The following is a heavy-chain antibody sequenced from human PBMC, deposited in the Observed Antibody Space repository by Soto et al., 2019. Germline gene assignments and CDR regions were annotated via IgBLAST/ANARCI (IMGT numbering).Heavy chain of an antibody. V-gene: IGHV1-18*01. CDR2: ISPYNGNT. J-gene: IGHJ6*02. CDR3: ARYCAGNACYSRHYYAMDV. CDR1: GYTFRNYI. Sequence: QVQLVQSAGEVKKPGASAIVSCQASGYTFRNYIIAWLRQAPGQVLDLMGWISPYNGNTNYARQFRGRVTLTTDTSTSAAYLELRNLGSDDAATYYCARYCAGNACYSRHYYAMDVWGQGTTVSVSS. D-gene: IGHD2-21*02.